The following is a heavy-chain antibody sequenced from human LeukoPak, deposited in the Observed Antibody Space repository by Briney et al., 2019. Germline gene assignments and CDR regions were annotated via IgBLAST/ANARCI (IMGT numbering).Heavy chain of an antibody. V-gene: IGHV3-48*04. J-gene: IGHJ6*02. CDR1: GFTFSSYS. CDR3: ARDQPLWFGDKKYYYYGMDV. Sequence: GGSLRLSCAASGFTFSSYSMNWVRQAPGKGLEWVSYISSSSSTIYYADSVKGRFTISRDNAKNSLYLQMNSLRAEDTAVYYCARDQPLWFGDKKYYYYGMDVWGQGTTVTVSS. CDR2: ISSSSSTI. D-gene: IGHD3-10*01.